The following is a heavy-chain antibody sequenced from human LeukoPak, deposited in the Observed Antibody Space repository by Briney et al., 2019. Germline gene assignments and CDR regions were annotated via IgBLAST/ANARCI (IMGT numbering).Heavy chain of an antibody. CDR1: GGSFSGYY. V-gene: IGHV4-59*08. D-gene: IGHD5-12*01. CDR3: ARLTGGYDVDY. Sequence: PSETLSLTCAVYGGSFSGYYWSWIRQPPGKGLEWIGYIYYSGSTNYNPSLKSRVTISVDTSKNQFSLKLSSVTAADTAVYYCARLTGGYDVDYWGQGTLVTVSS. CDR2: IYYSGST. J-gene: IGHJ4*02.